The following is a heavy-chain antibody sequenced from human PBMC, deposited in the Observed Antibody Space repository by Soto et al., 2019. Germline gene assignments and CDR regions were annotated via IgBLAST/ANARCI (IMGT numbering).Heavy chain of an antibody. D-gene: IGHD2-2*01. CDR3: ASCPQNCITTSPCCLYFDY. CDR1: GYTFTPYA. J-gene: IGHJ4*02. V-gene: IGHV1-3*01. CDR2: INDGNGNT. Sequence: GASVKVSCKASGYTFTPYAIHWVRQAPGQRLEWMGWINDGNGNTKYSQKFQGRVTLTRDTSASTAYMELSSLRSEDTAVYYCASCPQNCITTSPCCLYFDYWGQGTLVTVSS.